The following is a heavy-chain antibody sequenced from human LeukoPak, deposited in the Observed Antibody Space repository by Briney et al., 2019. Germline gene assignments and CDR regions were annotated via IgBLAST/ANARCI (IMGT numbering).Heavy chain of an antibody. CDR1: GGSISSYY. CDR3: AREYGDYVFRYFDL. J-gene: IGHJ2*01. Sequence: PSETLSLTYTVSGGSISSYYWSWIRQPAGKGLEWIGRIYTSGSTNYNPSLKSRVTMSVDTSKNQFSLKLSSVTAADTAVYYCAREYGDYVFRYFDLWGRGTLVTVSS. V-gene: IGHV4-4*07. CDR2: IYTSGST. D-gene: IGHD4-17*01.